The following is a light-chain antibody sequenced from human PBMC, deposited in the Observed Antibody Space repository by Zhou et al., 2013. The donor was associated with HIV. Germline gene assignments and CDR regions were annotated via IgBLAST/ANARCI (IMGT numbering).Light chain of an antibody. Sequence: DIQMTQSPSSLSASIGDRVTITCRASQSISIYLNWYQQKPGKAPNLLISAASTLQTGVPSRFSGGGSGTDFTLTIGSLQPEDFATYYCQQSYSTPWTFGQGTKVEIK. J-gene: IGKJ1*01. CDR3: QQSYSTPWT. CDR2: AAS. CDR1: QSISIY. V-gene: IGKV1-39*01.